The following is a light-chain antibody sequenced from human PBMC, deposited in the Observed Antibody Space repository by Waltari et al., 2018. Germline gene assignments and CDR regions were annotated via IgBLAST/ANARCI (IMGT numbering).Light chain of an antibody. CDR2: KAS. J-gene: IGKJ1*01. CDR1: QSISNW. CDR3: QQYNYYWT. Sequence: DIQMTQSPSTLSASVGDRVTITCRASQSISNWLVWYQQKPGKAPKLLIYKASTLETGVPSRFSGSGSGTEFTLTISNLQPDDSATYYCQQYNYYWTFGQGTKVEI. V-gene: IGKV1-5*03.